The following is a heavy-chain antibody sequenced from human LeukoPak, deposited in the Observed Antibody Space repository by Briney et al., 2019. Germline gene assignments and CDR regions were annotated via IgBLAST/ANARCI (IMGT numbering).Heavy chain of an antibody. D-gene: IGHD3-10*01. V-gene: IGHV1-8*01. CDR1: GYTFTSYD. CDR2: MNPNSGNT. CDR3: ARDSRSGSYTRTPLSFDY. Sequence: ASVKVSCKASGYTFTSYDINWVRQATGQGLEWMGWMNPNSGNTGYAQKFQGRVTITADESTSTAYMELSSLRSEDTAVYYCARDSRSGSYTRTPLSFDYWGQGTLVTVSS. J-gene: IGHJ4*02.